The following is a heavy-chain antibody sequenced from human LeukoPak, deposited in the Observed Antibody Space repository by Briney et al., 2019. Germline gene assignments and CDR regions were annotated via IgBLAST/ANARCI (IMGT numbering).Heavy chain of an antibody. CDR3: ARDRFRESSSWYYRPRTNYFDY. Sequence: PGGSLRLSCAASGFTFSSYWMSWVRQAPGKGLEWVANIKQDGSEKYYVDSVKGRFTISRDNAKNSLYLQMNSLRAEDTAVYYCARDRFRESSSWYYRPRTNYFDYWGQGTLVTVSS. CDR1: GFTFSSYW. D-gene: IGHD6-13*01. CDR2: IKQDGSEK. J-gene: IGHJ4*02. V-gene: IGHV3-7*01.